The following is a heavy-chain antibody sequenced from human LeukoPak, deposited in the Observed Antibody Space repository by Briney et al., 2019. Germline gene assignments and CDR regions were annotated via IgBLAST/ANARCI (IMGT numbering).Heavy chain of an antibody. V-gene: IGHV4-59*01. D-gene: IGHD2-2*01. CDR2: IYYSGST. CDR1: GGSISSSY. CDR3: VRGNRCSSTSCQFYYYYGMDV. Sequence: SETLSLTCTVSGGSISSSYWSWIRQPPGKGLEWIGYIYYSGSTSYNPSLKSRVTISVDTSKNRFSLKLSSVTAADTAVYYCVRGNRCSSTSCQFYYYYGMDVWGRGTTVTVSS. J-gene: IGHJ6*02.